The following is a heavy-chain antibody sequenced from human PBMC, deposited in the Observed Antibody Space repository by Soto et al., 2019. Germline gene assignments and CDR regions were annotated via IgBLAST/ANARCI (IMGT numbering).Heavy chain of an antibody. D-gene: IGHD3-3*01. Sequence: ASVKVSCKASGGTFSSYAISWVRQVPGQGLEWMGGIIPIFGTANYAQKFQGRVTITADKSTSTAYMELSSLRSEDTAVYYCASRPRNYDFWSGSEYYFDYWGQGTLVTVSS. CDR1: GGTFSSYA. J-gene: IGHJ4*02. V-gene: IGHV1-69*06. CDR2: IIPIFGTA. CDR3: ASRPRNYDFWSGSEYYFDY.